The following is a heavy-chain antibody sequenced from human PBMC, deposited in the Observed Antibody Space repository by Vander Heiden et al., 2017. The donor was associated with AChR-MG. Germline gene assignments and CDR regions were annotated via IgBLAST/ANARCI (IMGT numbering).Heavy chain of an antibody. Sequence: QVQLQESGPGLVKPAETLSITGSVSHYNIRSSYYWGWIRKPPGEGLEFIGTIFHSGPTYSNPSLRGRVTMSIDTAKNQFSLKLNSVTAADTAFYYCARRSGSSSTWFDPWGQGTLVTVSS. J-gene: IGHJ5*02. CDR2: IFHSGPT. CDR3: ARRSGSSSTWFDP. CDR1: HYNIRSSYY. D-gene: IGHD6-6*01. V-gene: IGHV4-38-2*02.